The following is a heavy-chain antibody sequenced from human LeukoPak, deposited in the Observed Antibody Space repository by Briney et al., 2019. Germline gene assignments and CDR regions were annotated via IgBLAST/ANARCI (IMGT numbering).Heavy chain of an antibody. J-gene: IGHJ3*02. CDR3: AREKGTMIRAMAFEM. CDR1: GFGFSSYW. CDR2: INQDGTTK. V-gene: IGHV3-7*01. Sequence: GGSLRLSCAASGFGFSSYWMSWVRHNPGKGLEWVANINQDGTTKYYRDFAKGRLNISRDNAQNSLYLQINSLRAEDTAVYYCAREKGTMIRAMAFEMWGEGTMVTVSS. D-gene: IGHD3-10*01.